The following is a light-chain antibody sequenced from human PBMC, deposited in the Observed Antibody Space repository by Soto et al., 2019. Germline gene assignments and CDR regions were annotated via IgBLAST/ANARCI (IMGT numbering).Light chain of an antibody. V-gene: IGKV1-5*03. CDR3: QQYKSFRA. J-gene: IGKJ1*01. CDR1: QGIRND. Sequence: DIQLTQSPSLLSASVGDRVTITCRASQGIRNDLGWYQQKPGKAPKLLISKASSLESGVPSRFSGSGSGTEFTLTISSLQPDDFATYYCQQYKSFRAFGQGTKV. CDR2: KAS.